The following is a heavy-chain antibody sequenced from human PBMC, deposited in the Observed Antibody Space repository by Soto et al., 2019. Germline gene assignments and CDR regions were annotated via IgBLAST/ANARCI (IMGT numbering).Heavy chain of an antibody. Sequence: PGESLKISCKGSGYSFTSYWIGWVRQMPGKGLEWMGIIYPGDSDTRYSPSFQGQVTISADKSISTAYLQWSSLKASDTAMYYCARPKRQLAYCGGDCYSFDYWGQGTLVTVSS. CDR2: IYPGDSDT. D-gene: IGHD2-21*02. CDR3: ARPKRQLAYCGGDCYSFDY. V-gene: IGHV5-51*01. CDR1: GYSFTSYW. J-gene: IGHJ4*02.